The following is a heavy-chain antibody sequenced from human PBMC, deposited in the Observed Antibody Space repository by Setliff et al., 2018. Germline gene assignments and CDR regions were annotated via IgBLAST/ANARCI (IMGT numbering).Heavy chain of an antibody. CDR1: DYSITNNYY. J-gene: IGHJ4*02. CDR3: ARQPTGTYQWTFDS. D-gene: IGHD1-26*01. Sequence: SETLSLTCAVSDYSITNNYYWGWIRQAPGKGLEWIGAAHQSGTTFYNPSLKGRVTMSVDTSKSQFSLKLNSVTATDTAVYYCARQPTGTYQWTFDSWGQGTLVTVSS. CDR2: AHQSGTT. V-gene: IGHV4-38-2*01.